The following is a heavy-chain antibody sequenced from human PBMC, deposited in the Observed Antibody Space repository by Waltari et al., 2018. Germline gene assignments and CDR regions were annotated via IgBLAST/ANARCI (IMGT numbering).Heavy chain of an antibody. CDR3: ASRGKRHYYFYYGRDV. Sequence: VQLQQWGVGLLKPSETLSPTCAVSGGSFSGYYWCWIRQPPGQGLEWIGEINHSGSTNYNASLKSRVTRSVDTSKNQFSLKLSSVTAADTAVYYCASRGKRHYYFYYGRDVRGEGVTVGVSS. V-gene: IGHV4-34*01. J-gene: IGHJ6*04. CDR1: GGSFSGYY. CDR2: INHSGST.